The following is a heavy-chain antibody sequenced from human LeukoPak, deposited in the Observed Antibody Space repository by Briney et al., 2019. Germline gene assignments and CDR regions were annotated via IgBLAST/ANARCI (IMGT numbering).Heavy chain of an antibody. D-gene: IGHD6-13*01. V-gene: IGHV1-18*01. Sequence: ASVKVSCKASGYTFTSYGISWVRQAPGQGLEWMGWISAYNGNTNYAQKLQGRVTMTTDTSTSTAYMELRSLRSDDAAVYYCARASGYSSSWYDHWYFDLWGRGTLVTVSS. CDR3: ARASGYSSSWYDHWYFDL. CDR2: ISAYNGNT. CDR1: GYTFTSYG. J-gene: IGHJ2*01.